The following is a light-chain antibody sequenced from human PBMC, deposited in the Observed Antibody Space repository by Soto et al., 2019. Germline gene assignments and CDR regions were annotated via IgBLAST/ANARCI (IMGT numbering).Light chain of an antibody. CDR2: DVS. J-gene: IGLJ2*01. CDR3: SSYTNSSPLVV. Sequence: QSALTQPASVSGSPGQSITISCTGTSSDVGGYNYVSWYQQHPGKAPKLMIYDVSNRPSGVSNRFSGSKSGNTASLTISGLQAEDEADYYCSSYTNSSPLVVFGGGTNLTVL. V-gene: IGLV2-14*01. CDR1: SSDVGGYNY.